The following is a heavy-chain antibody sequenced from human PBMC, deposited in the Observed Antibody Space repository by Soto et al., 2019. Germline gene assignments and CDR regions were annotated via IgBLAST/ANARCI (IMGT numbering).Heavy chain of an antibody. V-gene: IGHV3-15*01. CDR2: IKSTTDSGTT. J-gene: IGHJ6*02. Sequence: GGSLRLSCEASGFTISNAWMSWVRQAPGKGLEWVGRIKSTTDSGTTDYAAPVKGRFTISRDESKNTLYLQMNSLKTEDTAVYYCTTDRGSRDFWSGYLLQYYGMDVWGQGTTVTVSS. D-gene: IGHD3-3*01. CDR1: GFTISNAW. CDR3: TTDRGSRDFWSGYLLQYYGMDV.